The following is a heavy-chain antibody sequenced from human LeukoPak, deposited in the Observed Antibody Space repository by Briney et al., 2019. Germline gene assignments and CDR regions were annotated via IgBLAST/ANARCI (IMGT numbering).Heavy chain of an antibody. V-gene: IGHV3-21*01. CDR1: GFTFSSYS. CDR2: ISSSSSYI. D-gene: IGHD3-16*01. CDR3: ARDLHLSLDY. Sequence: GGSLRLSCAASGFTFSSYSMNWVRQAPGKGLEWVSSISSSSSYIYYADSAKGRFTISRDNAKNSLYLQMNSLRAEDTAVYYCARDLHLSLDYWGQGNLVTVSS. J-gene: IGHJ4*02.